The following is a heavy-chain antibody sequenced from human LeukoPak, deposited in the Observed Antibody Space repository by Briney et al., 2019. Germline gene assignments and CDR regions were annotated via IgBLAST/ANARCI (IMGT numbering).Heavy chain of an antibody. J-gene: IGHJ3*02. CDR1: GYTFTGYY. V-gene: IGHV1-2*02. Sequence: ASVKVSCKASGYTFTGYYMHWVRQAPGQGLEWMGWINPNSGGTNYAQKFQGRVTMTRDTSISTAYMELSRLRSDDTAVYYCARDGGDYGGNSAEGDAFDIWGQGTMVTVSS. CDR3: ARDGGDYGGNSAEGDAFDI. CDR2: INPNSGGT. D-gene: IGHD4-23*01.